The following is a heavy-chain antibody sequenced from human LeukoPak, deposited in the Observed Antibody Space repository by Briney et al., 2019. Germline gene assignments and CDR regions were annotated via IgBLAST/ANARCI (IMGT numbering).Heavy chain of an antibody. CDR3: ARGWDSSGQKPFLY. Sequence: ASGKVSCKASGGTFSSYAISWVRQAPGQGLEWMGGSTPIFGTANYAQKFQGRVTITADVSTSTAYMELSRLRSEDTAVYYCARGWDSSGQKPFLYWGQGTLVTVSS. CDR2: STPIFGTA. D-gene: IGHD3-22*01. CDR1: GGTFSSYA. J-gene: IGHJ4*02. V-gene: IGHV1-69*13.